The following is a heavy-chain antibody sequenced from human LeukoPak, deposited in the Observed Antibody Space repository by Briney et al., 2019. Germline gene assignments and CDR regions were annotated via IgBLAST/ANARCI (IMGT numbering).Heavy chain of an antibody. CDR1: GGSISSGSYY. CDR2: IYTSGST. V-gene: IGHV4-61*02. J-gene: IGHJ4*02. D-gene: IGHD1-1*01. Sequence: SQTLSLTCTVSGGSISSGSYYWSWIRQPARKGLEWIGRIYTSGSTNYNPSLKSRVTISVDTSKNQFSLKLSSVTAADTAVYYCARANWALSFDYWGQGTLVTVSS. CDR3: ARANWALSFDY.